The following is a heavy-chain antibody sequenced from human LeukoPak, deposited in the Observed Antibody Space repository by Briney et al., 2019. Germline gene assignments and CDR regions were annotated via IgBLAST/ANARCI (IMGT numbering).Heavy chain of an antibody. CDR3: ARLDDREKFDS. CDR2: IYSSVTT. V-gene: IGHV4-4*09. CDR1: DSINRYY. J-gene: IGHJ4*02. Sequence: PSETLSLTCTVSDSINRYYWSWIRQPPGKGLEWIGFIYSSVTTTYNPSLKSRVTISLDTSKNQFSLKLNSVTAADTAVYYCARLDDREKFDSWGQGTLVTVSP. D-gene: IGHD3-22*01.